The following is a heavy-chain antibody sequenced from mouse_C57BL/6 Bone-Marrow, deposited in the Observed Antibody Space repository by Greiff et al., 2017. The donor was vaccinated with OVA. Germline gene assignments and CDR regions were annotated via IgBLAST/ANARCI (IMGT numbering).Heavy chain of an antibody. CDR1: GYTFTSYW. J-gene: IGHJ3*01. CDR2: IHPNSGST. Sequence: QVQLQQSGAELVKPGASVKLSCKASGYTFTSYWMHWVKQRPGQGLEWIGMIHPNSGSTNYNEKFKSKATLTVDKSSSTAYMQLSSMTSEYSAVYYCATQRYWGLRRGFANWGQGTLVTVSA. CDR3: ATQRYWGLRRGFAN. D-gene: IGHD2-4*01. V-gene: IGHV1-64*01.